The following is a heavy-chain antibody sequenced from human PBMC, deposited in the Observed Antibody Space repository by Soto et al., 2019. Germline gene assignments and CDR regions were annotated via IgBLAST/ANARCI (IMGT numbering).Heavy chain of an antibody. CDR1: GDTFDFYT. J-gene: IGHJ4*02. Sequence: QVQLVQSGAEVKKPGSSVKVSCKASGDTFDFYTINWVRQAPGLGLEWMGRFNPILSFSNSALKFQGRVTLAADKSTSTAYMVLSSLTSEDTAIYYCATSFGSGSRAFYYWGQGALVTVSS. CDR3: ATSFGSGSRAFYY. V-gene: IGHV1-69*02. CDR2: FNPILSFS. D-gene: IGHD3-10*01.